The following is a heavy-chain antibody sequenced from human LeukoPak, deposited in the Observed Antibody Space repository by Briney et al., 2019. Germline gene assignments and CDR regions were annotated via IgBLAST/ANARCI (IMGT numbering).Heavy chain of an antibody. D-gene: IGHD3-22*01. Sequence: SETLSLTCTVSGGSITSYYWSWIRQPPGKGLEWIGYIYHIGNTNYNPSLKSRVTISVDTSKNEFSLKLSSVTAADTAVYFCARCYYDSSGSYRPGLDFWGQGTLVTVSS. J-gene: IGHJ4*02. CDR2: IYHIGNT. CDR1: GGSITSYY. V-gene: IGHV4-59*12. CDR3: ARCYYDSSGSYRPGLDF.